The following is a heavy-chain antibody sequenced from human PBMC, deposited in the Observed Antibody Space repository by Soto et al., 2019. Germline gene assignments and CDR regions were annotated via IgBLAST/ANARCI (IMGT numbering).Heavy chain of an antibody. Sequence: ASVKVSCTASGYTFTSYGISWVRQAPGQGLEWMGWISAYNGNTNYAQKLQGRVTMTTDTSTSTAYMELRSLRSDDTAVYYCARDLPGIAAAGTYDYRGQGTLVTVSS. CDR1: GYTFTSYG. CDR2: ISAYNGNT. D-gene: IGHD6-13*01. J-gene: IGHJ4*02. V-gene: IGHV1-18*01. CDR3: ARDLPGIAAAGTYDY.